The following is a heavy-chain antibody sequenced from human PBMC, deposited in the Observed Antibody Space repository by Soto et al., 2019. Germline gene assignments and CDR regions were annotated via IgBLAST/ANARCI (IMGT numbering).Heavy chain of an antibody. J-gene: IGHJ4*02. V-gene: IGHV3-72*01. D-gene: IGHD3-22*01. CDR1: GFTLSGHY. Sequence: GGSLRLSCAGSGFTLSGHYIDWVRQAPGKGLEWVGRSRDKPQGYSTAYAASVKGRFTTSRDESKNSAYLQMNSLKTEDTAVYYCVRATYFSDSSGYTRCLDYWGQGTLVTVSS. CDR3: VRATYFSDSSGYTRCLDY. CDR2: SRDKPQGYST.